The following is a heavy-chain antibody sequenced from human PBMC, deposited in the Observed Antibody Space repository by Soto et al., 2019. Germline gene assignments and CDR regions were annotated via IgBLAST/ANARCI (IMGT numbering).Heavy chain of an antibody. V-gene: IGHV3-21*01. D-gene: IGHD5-18*01. J-gene: IGHJ4*02. CDR2: ISSSSYI. Sequence: GGPLRLSCAASGFTFSSYSMNWVRQAPGKGLEWVSSISSSSYIYYADSVKGRFTISRDNAKNSLYLQMNSLRAEGTAVYYCARVRGYSFNNYFDYWGQGTLVTVSS. CDR1: GFTFSSYS. CDR3: ARVRGYSFNNYFDY.